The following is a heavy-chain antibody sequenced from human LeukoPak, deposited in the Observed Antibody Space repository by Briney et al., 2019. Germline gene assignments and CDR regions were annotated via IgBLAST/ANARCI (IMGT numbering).Heavy chain of an antibody. V-gene: IGHV3-30*02. J-gene: IGHJ6*02. CDR1: GFTFSSYG. D-gene: IGHD3-10*01. CDR3: AKVYSATMVRGVIIPRGMDV. CDR2: IRYDGSNK. Sequence: GGSLRLSCAASGFTFSSYGMHWVRQALGKGLEWVAFIRYDGSNKYYADSVKGRFTISRDNSKNTLYLQMNSLRAEDTAVYYCAKVYSATMVRGVIIPRGMDVWGQGTTVSVSS.